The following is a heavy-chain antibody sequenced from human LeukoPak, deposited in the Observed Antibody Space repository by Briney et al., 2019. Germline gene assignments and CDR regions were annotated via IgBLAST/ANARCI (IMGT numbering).Heavy chain of an antibody. Sequence: PGGSQRLSCAASGFTFSNYGMHWVRQAPGKGLEWVAIISYDGSNKYYADSVKGRFTISRDNSKNTLYLQMNSLRAEDTAVYYCAKGPSYADYWGQGTLVTVSS. V-gene: IGHV3-30*18. CDR3: AKGPSYADY. J-gene: IGHJ4*02. D-gene: IGHD3-16*01. CDR2: ISYDGSNK. CDR1: GFTFSNYG.